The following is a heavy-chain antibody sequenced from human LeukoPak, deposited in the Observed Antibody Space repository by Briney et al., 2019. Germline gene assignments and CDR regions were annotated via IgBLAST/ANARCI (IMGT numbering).Heavy chain of an antibody. Sequence: ASVKVSCKASGYTFTSYAMNWVRQAPGQGLEWMGWINTNTGNPTYAQGFTGRFVFSLDTSDSTAYLQISSLKAEDTAVYYCARVNGVGTVTGQGPDAFDIWGQGTMVTVSS. D-gene: IGHD4-17*01. CDR3: ARVNGVGTVTGQGPDAFDI. V-gene: IGHV7-4-1*02. CDR2: INTNTGNP. CDR1: GYTFTSYA. J-gene: IGHJ3*02.